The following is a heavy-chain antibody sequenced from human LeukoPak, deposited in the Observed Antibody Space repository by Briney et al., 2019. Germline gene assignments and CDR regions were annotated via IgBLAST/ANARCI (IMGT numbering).Heavy chain of an antibody. D-gene: IGHD6-19*01. J-gene: IGHJ6*03. CDR2: IYYSGST. CDR3: ARAKGRQWPYYYYYMDV. Sequence: SETLSLTCTVSGGSISSYYWSWIRQPPGKGLEWIGYIYYSGSTNYNPSLKSRVTISVDTSKNQFSLKLSSVTAAHTAVYYCARAKGRQWPYYYYYMDVWGKGTTVTVSS. V-gene: IGHV4-59*12. CDR1: GGSISSYY.